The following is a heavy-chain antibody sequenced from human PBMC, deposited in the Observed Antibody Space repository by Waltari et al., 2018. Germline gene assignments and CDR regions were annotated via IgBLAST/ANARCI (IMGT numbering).Heavy chain of an antibody. Sequence: QVQLVQSGAEVKKPGSSVKVSCKASGGAFGTYAITWVRQARGHGLEWVGGIIPIYGTPNSAQRCQGRVTFTADESTTTAYMEMTSLKSEDTAIYYCARRNLGYAFDIWGQGTLVTVSS. D-gene: IGHD1-26*01. CDR3: ARRNLGYAFDI. V-gene: IGHV1-69*12. J-gene: IGHJ3*02. CDR1: GGAFGTYA. CDR2: IIPIYGTP.